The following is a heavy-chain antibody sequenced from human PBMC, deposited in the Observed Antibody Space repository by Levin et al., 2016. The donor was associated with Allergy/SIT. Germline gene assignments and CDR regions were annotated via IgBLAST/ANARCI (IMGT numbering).Heavy chain of an antibody. V-gene: IGHV3-11*04. J-gene: IGHJ6*02. CDR1: GFTFSDYY. Sequence: GESLKISCAASGFTFSDYYMSWIRQAPGKGLEWVSYISSSGSTIYYADSVKGRFTISRDNAKNSLYLQMNSLRAEDTAVYYCARDRAGITIFGVAYYYYYYGMDVWGQGTTVTVSS. CDR3: ARDRAGITIFGVAYYYYYYGMDV. D-gene: IGHD3-3*01. CDR2: ISSSGSTI.